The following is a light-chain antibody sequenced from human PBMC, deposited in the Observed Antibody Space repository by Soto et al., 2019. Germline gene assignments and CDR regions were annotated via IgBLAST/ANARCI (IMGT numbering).Light chain of an antibody. V-gene: IGKV1-5*03. CDR2: KAS. J-gene: IGKJ1*01. CDR1: QSISSW. Sequence: DSQMTQAPSTLSASVGDRVTITCRASQSISSWLAWYQQKPGKAPKLLIYKASSLESEVPSRFSGSGSGTEFTLTISSLQPDDFATYYCQQYSSYSRTFGQGTKVDIK. CDR3: QQYSSYSRT.